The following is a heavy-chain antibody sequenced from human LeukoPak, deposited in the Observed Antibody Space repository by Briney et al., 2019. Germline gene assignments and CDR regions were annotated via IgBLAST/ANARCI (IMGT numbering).Heavy chain of an antibody. CDR2: ISRNSGTI. J-gene: IGHJ1*01. D-gene: IGHD6-19*01. V-gene: IGHV3-9*01. CDR1: GFTFDNYA. CDR3: ARAYKDRSLAGKKEFFQH. Sequence: AGGSLRLSCAASGFTFDNYAMNWVRQVPGKGLEWISLISRNSGTIGYADSVKGRSTISRDNANNFLYLQMNSLRAEDTALYYCARAYKDRSLAGKKEFFQHWGQGTLVTVSS.